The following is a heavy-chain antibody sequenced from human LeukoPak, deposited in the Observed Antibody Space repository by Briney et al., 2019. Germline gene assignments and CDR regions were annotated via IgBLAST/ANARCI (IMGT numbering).Heavy chain of an antibody. CDR1: GGSISSSSYY. CDR2: IYYSGST. Sequence: SETLSLTCTVSGGSISSSSYYWGWIRQPPGKGLEWIGSIYYSGSTYYNPSLKSRVTISVDTSKNQFSLKLSSVTAADTAVYYCARGLGYYYGSGSYSPPGYYYYGMDVWGQGTTVTVSS. J-gene: IGHJ6*02. D-gene: IGHD3-10*01. CDR3: ARGLGYYYGSGSYSPPGYYYYGMDV. V-gene: IGHV4-39*07.